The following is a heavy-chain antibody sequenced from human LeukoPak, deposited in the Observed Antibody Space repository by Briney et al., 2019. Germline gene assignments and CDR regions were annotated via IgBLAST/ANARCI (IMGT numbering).Heavy chain of an antibody. V-gene: IGHV3-7*01. J-gene: IGHJ3*02. CDR2: IKQDGSEI. Sequence: GGSLRLSCTASGFSFSTYWMSWVRQAQGEGLEWVANIKQDGSEIYYVDSVKGRFTISRDNAKNSLYLQMNNLRADDTAVYYCASPIWGGGFDIWGQGTMVTVSS. CDR3: ASPIWGGGFDI. D-gene: IGHD3-16*01. CDR1: GFSFSTYW.